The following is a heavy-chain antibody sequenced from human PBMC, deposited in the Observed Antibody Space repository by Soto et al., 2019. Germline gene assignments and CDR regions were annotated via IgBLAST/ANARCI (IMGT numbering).Heavy chain of an antibody. CDR1: GFSLSTSGVT. Sequence: QITLKESGPTLVKPTQTLTLTCTFSGFSLSTSGVTVGWIRQPPGKALECLAFIYWDDDKRYSTSLKSRLTNTQDTSKNHVFHIMTYIDPVDTATYYCAHRRVTFGMDVWGQGTTVTVSS. CDR2: IYWDDDK. D-gene: IGHD4-4*01. J-gene: IGHJ6*02. CDR3: AHRRVTFGMDV. V-gene: IGHV2-5*02.